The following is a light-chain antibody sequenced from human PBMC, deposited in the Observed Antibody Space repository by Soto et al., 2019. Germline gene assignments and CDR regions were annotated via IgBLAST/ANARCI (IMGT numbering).Light chain of an antibody. CDR3: QQSDSAPLT. CDR2: AAS. J-gene: IGKJ1*01. CDR1: QSISNY. V-gene: IGKV1-39*01. Sequence: VTLTLTPRALSASVGDRGTLTCSASQSISNYLNWYQQKPGQAPKFLIYAASTLESGLPSRFSGSGSRTDFTLTISSLQPEDFGTFYCQQSDSAPLTFGQGTKVDIK.